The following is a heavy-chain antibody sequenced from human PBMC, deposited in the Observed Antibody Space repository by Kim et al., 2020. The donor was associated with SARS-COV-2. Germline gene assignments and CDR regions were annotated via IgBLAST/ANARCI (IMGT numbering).Heavy chain of an antibody. CDR2: IIPIFGTA. V-gene: IGHV1-69*13. J-gene: IGHJ4*02. CDR1: GGTFSSYA. D-gene: IGHD3-10*01. CDR3: ARDESLITMVQGVITDAQFSGTNFDY. Sequence: SVKVSCKASGGTFSSYAISWVRQAPGQGLEWMGGIIPIFGTANYAQKFQGRVTITADESTSTAYMELSSLRSEDTAVYYCARDESLITMVQGVITDAQFSGTNFDYWGQGTLVTVSS.